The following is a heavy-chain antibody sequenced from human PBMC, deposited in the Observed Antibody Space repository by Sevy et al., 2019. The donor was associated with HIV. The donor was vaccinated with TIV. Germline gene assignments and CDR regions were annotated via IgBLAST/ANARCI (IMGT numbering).Heavy chain of an antibody. V-gene: IGHV1-18*01. CDR2: ISAYSGNT. CDR3: ARGFDYFDY. D-gene: IGHD3-10*01. J-gene: IGHJ4*02. CDR1: GYSFESYG. Sequence: ASVKVSCKASGYSFESYGISWVRQAPGQGLEWMGWISAYSGNTNSAQKVQGRITMTTDTSTATAYMDLRSLRSDDTAVYYCARGFDYFDYWGQGTLVTVSS.